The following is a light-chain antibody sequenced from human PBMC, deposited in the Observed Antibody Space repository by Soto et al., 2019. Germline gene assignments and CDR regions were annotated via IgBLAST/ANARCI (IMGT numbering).Light chain of an antibody. CDR3: HQYKSYPLT. Sequence: DIQMTQSPSTLSASIGDRVTITCRASQSIRGWLAWHQQKPGKAPKLLIHRANTLESGVPSRFSGGGSRTEFTLTSSSLQADDFASYYCHQYKSYPLTFGGVTKGEIK. CDR2: RAN. J-gene: IGKJ4*01. V-gene: IGKV1-5*01. CDR1: QSIRGW.